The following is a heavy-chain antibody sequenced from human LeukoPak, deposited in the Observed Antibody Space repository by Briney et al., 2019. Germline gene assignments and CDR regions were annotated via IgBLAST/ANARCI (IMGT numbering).Heavy chain of an antibody. CDR3: AREGLGIVVVPAARGRWFDP. V-gene: IGHV1-69*05. CDR1: GGTFSSYA. Sequence: GASVKVSCKASGGTFSSYAISWVRQAPGQGLEWMGGIIPIFGTANYAQKFQGRVTITTDESTSTAYMELSSLRSEDTAVYYCAREGLGIVVVPAARGRWFDPWGQGTLVTVSS. CDR2: IIPIFGTA. J-gene: IGHJ5*02. D-gene: IGHD2-2*01.